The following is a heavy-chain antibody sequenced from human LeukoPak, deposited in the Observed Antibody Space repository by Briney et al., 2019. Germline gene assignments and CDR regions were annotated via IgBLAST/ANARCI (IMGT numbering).Heavy chain of an antibody. CDR1: GFTFSSYA. D-gene: IGHD6-13*01. J-gene: IGHJ4*02. V-gene: IGHV3-23*01. Sequence: GSLRLSCAASGFTFSSYAMSWVRQPPGKGLEWVSSISGSGGSTYYADSVKGRFTISRDNSKNTLYLQMNSLRGDDTAVYYCAKGTRHSSSWFLFDYWGQGTPVTVSS. CDR3: AKGTRHSSSWFLFDY. CDR2: ISGSGGST.